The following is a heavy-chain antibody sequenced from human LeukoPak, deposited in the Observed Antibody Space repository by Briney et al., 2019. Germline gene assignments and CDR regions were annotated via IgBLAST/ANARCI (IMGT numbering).Heavy chain of an antibody. Sequence: GGSLRLSCAASGFSFSNYAMSWVRQAPGKGLEWVSCIIGSGDITYYAHSMKGRFTISRDNSKNTLYLQMNSLRAEDTAVYYCASSASGYVTFDYWGQGTLVTVSS. D-gene: IGHD5-12*01. V-gene: IGHV3-23*01. CDR2: IIGSGDIT. CDR1: GFSFSNYA. CDR3: ASSASGYVTFDY. J-gene: IGHJ4*02.